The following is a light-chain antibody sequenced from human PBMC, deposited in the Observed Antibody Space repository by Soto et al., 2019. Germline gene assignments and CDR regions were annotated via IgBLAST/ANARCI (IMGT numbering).Light chain of an antibody. CDR3: SSYSSANTVI. V-gene: IGLV2-14*01. Sequence: QSALTQPASVSASPGQSITISCTGTSSDIGGYIYVSWYQHHPGKAPRLMIYEVSSRPSGVSNRFSGSKSGNTASLTISGLQAEDEAQYYCSSYSSANTVIFGGGTKLIVL. CDR2: EVS. J-gene: IGLJ2*01. CDR1: SSDIGGYIY.